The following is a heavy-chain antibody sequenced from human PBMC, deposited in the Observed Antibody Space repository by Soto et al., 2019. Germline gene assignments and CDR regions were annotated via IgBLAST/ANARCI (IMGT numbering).Heavy chain of an antibody. CDR2: ISSSGSTI. J-gene: IGHJ3*02. V-gene: IGHV3-48*03. CDR1: GFIFSSYE. D-gene: IGHD3-10*01. Sequence: GGSLRLSCAASGFIFSSYEMSWVRQAPGKGLEWVSYISSSGSTIYYADSVKGRFTISRDNAKNSLYLQVNSLSAEDTAVYYCVRDQRESGAFDIWGQGTMVTVSS. CDR3: VRDQRESGAFDI.